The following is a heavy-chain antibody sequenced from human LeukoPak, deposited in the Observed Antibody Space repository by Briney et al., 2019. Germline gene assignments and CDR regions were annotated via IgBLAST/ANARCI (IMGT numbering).Heavy chain of an antibody. CDR1: GFTFSSYA. CDR3: AKVLRAWYFDL. CDR2: ISGSGGNT. V-gene: IGHV3-23*01. J-gene: IGHJ2*01. Sequence: QPGGSLRLSCAASGFTFSSYAMSWVRQAPGKGLEWVSGISGSGGNTYYADSVKGRFTISRDNSKNTLHLQMNSQRAEDTAIYYCAKVLRAWYFDLWGRGTLVTVSS.